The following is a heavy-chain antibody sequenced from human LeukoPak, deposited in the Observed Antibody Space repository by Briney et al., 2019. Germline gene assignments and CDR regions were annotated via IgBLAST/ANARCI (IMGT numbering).Heavy chain of an antibody. CDR1: GYTFTGYY. D-gene: IGHD5-12*01. CDR3: ARDKYTGYETFDY. J-gene: IGHJ4*02. CDR2: INPNNGGT. Sequence: ASVKVSCKASGYTFTGYYIHWVRQAPGQGLEWMGWINPNNGGTNYAQKFQGRVNMTRDTSISTAYMELNRLTSDDTAVYYCARDKYTGYETFDYWGQGTPVTVSS. V-gene: IGHV1-2*02.